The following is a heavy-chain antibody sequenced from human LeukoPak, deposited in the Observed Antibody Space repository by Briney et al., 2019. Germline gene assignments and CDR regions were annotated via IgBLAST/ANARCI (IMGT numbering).Heavy chain of an antibody. CDR3: AREYDIISHVGYGMDV. Sequence: GGSLRLSCAASGFTFSSYGMHWVRQAPGKGLEWVAVIWYDGNNKYYADSVKGRFTISRDNSKNTLYLQMNSLRAEDTAVYYCAREYDIISHVGYGMDVWGQGTTVTVSS. CDR2: IWYDGNNK. J-gene: IGHJ6*02. D-gene: IGHD3-9*01. CDR1: GFTFSSYG. V-gene: IGHV3-33*01.